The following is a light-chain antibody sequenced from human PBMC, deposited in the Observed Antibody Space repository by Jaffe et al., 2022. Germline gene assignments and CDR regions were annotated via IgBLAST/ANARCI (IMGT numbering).Light chain of an antibody. V-gene: IGKV1-9*01. CDR2: AAS. CDR3: QQLNSYLLFT. CDR1: QGISSY. J-gene: IGKJ3*01. Sequence: DIQLTQSPSFLSASVGDRVTITCRASQGISSYLAWYQQKPGKAPKLLIYAASTLQSGVPSRFSGSGSGTEFTLTISSLQPEDFATYYCQQLNSYLLFTFGPGTKVDIK.